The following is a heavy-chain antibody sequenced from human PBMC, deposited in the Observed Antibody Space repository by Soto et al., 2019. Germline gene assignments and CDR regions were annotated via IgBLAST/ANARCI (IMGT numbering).Heavy chain of an antibody. Sequence: EASVKVSCKASGYTFTGSYMHWVRQAPGQGLEWMGWINPNNGRTNYAQKFQGRVTVTTDTSISTAYMELSRLISDDTAVYYCARGVGGWELIDYWGQGTLVTVSS. CDR3: ARGVGGWELIDY. D-gene: IGHD1-26*01. CDR1: GYTFTGSY. CDR2: INPNNGRT. J-gene: IGHJ4*02. V-gene: IGHV1-2*02.